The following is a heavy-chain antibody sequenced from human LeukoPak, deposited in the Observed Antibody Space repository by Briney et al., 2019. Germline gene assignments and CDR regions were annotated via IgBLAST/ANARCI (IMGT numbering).Heavy chain of an antibody. CDR1: GYTFTSYG. CDR2: ISAYNGNT. Sequence: ALVKVSCKASGYTFTSYGISWVRQAPGQGLEWMGWISAYNGNTNYAQKLQGRATMTTDTSTSTAYMELRSLRSDDTAVYYCARQGLVVVAATRYYYYGMDVWGQGTTVTVSS. V-gene: IGHV1-18*01. CDR3: ARQGLVVVAATRYYYYGMDV. D-gene: IGHD2-15*01. J-gene: IGHJ6*02.